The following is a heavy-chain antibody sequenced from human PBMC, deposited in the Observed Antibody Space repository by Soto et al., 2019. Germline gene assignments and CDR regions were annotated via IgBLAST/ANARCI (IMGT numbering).Heavy chain of an antibody. CDR3: ARVLQYDYVWGSYRDYYYGMDV. J-gene: IGHJ6*02. CDR2: IKQDGSEK. D-gene: IGHD3-16*02. CDR1: GFTFSSYW. Sequence: GGSLRLSCAASGFTFSSYWMSWVRQAPGKGLEWVANIKQDGSEKYYVDSVKGRFTISRDNAKNSLYLQMNSLRAEDTAVYYCARVLQYDYVWGSYRDYYYGMDVWGQGTTVTVSS. V-gene: IGHV3-7*05.